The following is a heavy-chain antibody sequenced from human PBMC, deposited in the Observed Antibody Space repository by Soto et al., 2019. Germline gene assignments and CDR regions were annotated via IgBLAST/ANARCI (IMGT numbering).Heavy chain of an antibody. CDR3: ARRGYCSSTSCHGHYYYYYGMDV. Sequence: GESLKISCKGSGYSFTSYWISWVRQMPGKGLERMGRIDPSDSYTNYSPSFQGHVTISADKSISTAYLQWSSLKASDTAMYYCARRGYCSSTSCHGHYYYYYGMDVWGQGTTVTVSS. CDR1: GYSFTSYW. V-gene: IGHV5-10-1*01. CDR2: IDPSDSYT. D-gene: IGHD2-2*01. J-gene: IGHJ6*02.